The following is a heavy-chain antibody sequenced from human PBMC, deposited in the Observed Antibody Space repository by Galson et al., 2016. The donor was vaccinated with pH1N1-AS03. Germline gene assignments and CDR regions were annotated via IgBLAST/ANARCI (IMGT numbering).Heavy chain of an antibody. CDR1: GFVFNNYA. J-gene: IGHJ4*02. D-gene: IGHD3-16*01. CDR2: ISDSGDSA. Sequence: SLRLSCAASGFVFNNYAMSWVRQAPGAGLEWLSAISDSGDSAYYTDSVKGRFTISRDNSKRTLYLQMNSLRAEDTAVYYCAKDVSYGPFGDFDYWGQGSLVTVSS. V-gene: IGHV3-23*01. CDR3: AKDVSYGPFGDFDY.